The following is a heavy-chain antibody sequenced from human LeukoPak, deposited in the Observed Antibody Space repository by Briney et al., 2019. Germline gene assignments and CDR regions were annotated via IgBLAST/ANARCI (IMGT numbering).Heavy chain of an antibody. Sequence: SEALSLTCTVSGGSISSYYWSWIRQPPGKGLEWIGYIYYSGSTNYNPSLKSRVTISVDTSKNQFSLKLSSVTAADTAVYYCARADSYSSGWYGGLDYWGQGTLVTVSS. D-gene: IGHD6-19*01. J-gene: IGHJ4*02. CDR3: ARADSYSSGWYGGLDY. CDR1: GGSISSYY. CDR2: IYYSGST. V-gene: IGHV4-59*01.